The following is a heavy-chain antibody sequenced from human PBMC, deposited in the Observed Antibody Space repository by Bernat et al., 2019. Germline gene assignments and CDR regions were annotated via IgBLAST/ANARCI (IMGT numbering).Heavy chain of an antibody. Sequence: QVQLVESGGGVVQPGRSLRLSCAASGFTFSSYGMHWVRQAPGKGLEWVAVISYDGSNKYYADSVKGRFTISRDNSKNTLYLQMNSLRAEDTAVYYCARDSGSYSSSMGDYWGQGTLVTVSS. CDR1: GFTFSSYG. CDR2: ISYDGSNK. J-gene: IGHJ4*02. CDR3: ARDSGSYSSSMGDY. V-gene: IGHV3-30*03. D-gene: IGHD6-6*01.